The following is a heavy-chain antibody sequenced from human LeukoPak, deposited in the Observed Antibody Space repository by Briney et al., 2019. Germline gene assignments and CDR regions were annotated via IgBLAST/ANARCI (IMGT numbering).Heavy chain of an antibody. CDR2: IYYSGST. CDR3: ARHWNYFAWFDP. CDR1: GGSISSGGYY. J-gene: IGHJ5*02. Sequence: PSETLSLTCTVSGGSISSGGYYWSWIRQHPGKGLEWIGYIYYSGSTHYNPSLKSRVTISVDTSKNQFSLKLSSVTAADTAVYYCARHWNYFAWFDPSGQGTLVTVSS. V-gene: IGHV4-31*03. D-gene: IGHD1-7*01.